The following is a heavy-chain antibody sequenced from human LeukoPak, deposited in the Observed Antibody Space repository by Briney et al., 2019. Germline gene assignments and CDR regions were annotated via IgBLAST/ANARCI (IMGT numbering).Heavy chain of an antibody. Sequence: SRTLSLTCAVSGGSISSGGYSWSWIRQPPGKGLEWIGYIYHSGSTYYNPSLKSRVTISVDRSKNQFSLKLSSVTAADTAVYYCARGGDYYDSSGPRVAFDYWGQGTLVTVSS. CDR2: IYHSGST. V-gene: IGHV4-30-2*01. D-gene: IGHD3-22*01. CDR3: ARGGDYYDSSGPRVAFDY. J-gene: IGHJ4*02. CDR1: GGSISSGGYS.